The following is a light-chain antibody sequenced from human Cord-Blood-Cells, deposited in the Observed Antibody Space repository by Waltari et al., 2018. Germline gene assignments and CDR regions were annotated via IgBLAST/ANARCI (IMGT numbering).Light chain of an antibody. CDR3: AAWDDSLNGQV. V-gene: IGLV1-36*01. J-gene: IGLJ3*02. Sequence: QSVLTQPPSVSAAPRQRVPIPCSGSSSNIGNNAVNWYQQLPEKAPKLLTYDEDLLPSGVSDRFSGSKSGTSASLAISGLQSEDEADYYCAAWDDSLNGQVFGGGTKLTVL. CDR1: SSNIGNNA. CDR2: DED.